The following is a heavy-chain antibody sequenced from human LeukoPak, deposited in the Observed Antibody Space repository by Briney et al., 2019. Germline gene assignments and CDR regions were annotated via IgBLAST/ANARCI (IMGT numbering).Heavy chain of an antibody. V-gene: IGHV4-59*08. CDR2: IYYSGST. Sequence: SETLSLTCTVSGGSISSYYWSWIRQPPGKGLEWIGYIYYSGSTNYNPSLKSRVTISVDTSKNQFSLKLNSVTATDTAVYYCARMSFVRGSSLDYWGQGILVTVSS. J-gene: IGHJ4*02. D-gene: IGHD6-6*01. CDR1: GGSISSYY. CDR3: ARMSFVRGSSLDY.